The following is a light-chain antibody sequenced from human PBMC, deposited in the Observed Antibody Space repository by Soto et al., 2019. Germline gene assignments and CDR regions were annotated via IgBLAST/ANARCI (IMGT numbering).Light chain of an antibody. V-gene: IGKV3-15*01. CDR1: QSVSDY. CDR2: TAS. CDR3: QQYSNWPRT. Sequence: EIVMTQSPATLSVSPGERATLSCRSRQSVSDYLAWYQQTPGQPPRLLIYTASTRATGIPARFSGSGSGTEFTLTISSLQSEDVAVYYCQQYSNWPRTFGQGTRVDIK. J-gene: IGKJ1*01.